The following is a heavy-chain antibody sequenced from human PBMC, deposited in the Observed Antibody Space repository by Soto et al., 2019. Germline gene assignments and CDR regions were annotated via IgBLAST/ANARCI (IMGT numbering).Heavy chain of an antibody. Sequence: QVQLVESGGGVVQPGRSLRLSCTAAGFTFSSYGMHWVRQAPGKGLEWLTVIWYDGSNKYYADSVKGRFTVSRDNSKNTLFLQMNSLRVEDTAVYYCARQGTTANLVYWGQGTLVTVSS. J-gene: IGHJ4*02. D-gene: IGHD5-18*01. CDR1: GFTFSSYG. CDR3: ARQGTTANLVY. CDR2: IWYDGSNK. V-gene: IGHV3-33*01.